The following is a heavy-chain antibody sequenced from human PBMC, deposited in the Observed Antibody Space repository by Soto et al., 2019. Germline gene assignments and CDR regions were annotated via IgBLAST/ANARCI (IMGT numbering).Heavy chain of an antibody. CDR2: IIPILGIA. Sequence: QVHLVQSGAAVKKPGSSVKVSCKASGGTFSSYTISWVRQAPGQWLEWMGRIIPILGIANYAQKFQGRVTITTDKATSTAYRELGSLRSEDTGVYYCARESGPEGDCSSISCWKMLSWFAPWGQGTLVTVSS. J-gene: IGHJ5*02. CDR3: ARESGPEGDCSSISCWKMLSWFAP. D-gene: IGHD2-2*01. V-gene: IGHV1-69*08. CDR1: GGTFSSYT.